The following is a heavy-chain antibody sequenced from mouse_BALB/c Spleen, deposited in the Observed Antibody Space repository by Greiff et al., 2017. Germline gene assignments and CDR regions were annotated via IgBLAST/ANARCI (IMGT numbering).Heavy chain of an antibody. J-gene: IGHJ1*01. Sequence: QVQLQQSGAELAKPGASVKMSCKASGYTFTSYWMHWVKQRPGQGLEWIGYINPSTGYTEYNQKFKDKATLTADKSSSTAYMQLSSLTSEDSAVYYCARGYGSSYDYWYFDVWGAGTTVTVSS. CDR1: GYTFTSYW. V-gene: IGHV1-7*01. CDR2: INPSTGYT. CDR3: ARGYGSSYDYWYFDV. D-gene: IGHD1-1*01.